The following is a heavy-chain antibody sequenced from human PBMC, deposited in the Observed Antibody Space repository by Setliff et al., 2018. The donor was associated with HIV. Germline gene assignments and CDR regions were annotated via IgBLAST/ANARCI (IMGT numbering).Heavy chain of an antibody. J-gene: IGHJ2*01. Sequence: SETLSLTCTVSGGSISSSSHYWSWIRQPAGKGLEWIGHIYTSGKTHYSPSLKSRITISADTSKNQLSLNLSSVTAADTAVYYCARAAYSGTYLWEPATDLWGRGTLVTVSS. D-gene: IGHD1-26*01. CDR1: GGSISSSSHY. CDR2: IYTSGKT. V-gene: IGHV4-61*09. CDR3: ARAAYSGTYLWEPATDL.